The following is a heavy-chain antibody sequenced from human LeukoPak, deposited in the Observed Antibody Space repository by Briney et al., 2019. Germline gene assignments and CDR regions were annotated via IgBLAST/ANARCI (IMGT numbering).Heavy chain of an antibody. Sequence: SVKVSCKASGGTFSSYAISWVRQAPGQGLEWMGRIIPILGIANYAQKFQGRVTITADKSTSTAYMELSSLRSEDTAVYYCARVNSSGWFFDYWGQGTLVTVSS. CDR2: IIPILGIA. J-gene: IGHJ4*02. V-gene: IGHV1-69*04. CDR1: GGTFSSYA. CDR3: ARVNSSGWFFDY. D-gene: IGHD6-19*01.